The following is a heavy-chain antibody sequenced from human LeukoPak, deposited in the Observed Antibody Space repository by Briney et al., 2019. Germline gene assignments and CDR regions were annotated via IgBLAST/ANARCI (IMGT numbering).Heavy chain of an antibody. CDR3: APGGIPPNHYYGMDV. D-gene: IGHD1-14*01. V-gene: IGHV3-21*01. CDR2: ISSSGSYI. J-gene: IGHJ6*02. Sequence: GGSLRLSCAASGFTFSNYNMNWVRQAPGKGLEWVSSISSSGSYIYYADSVKGRFTISRDNAKNSPYLQMNSLRAEDTAVYYCAPGGIPPNHYYGMDVWGQGTTVTVSS. CDR1: GFTFSNYN.